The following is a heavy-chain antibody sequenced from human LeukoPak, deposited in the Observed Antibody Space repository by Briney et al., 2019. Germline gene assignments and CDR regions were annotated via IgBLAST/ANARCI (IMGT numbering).Heavy chain of an antibody. Sequence: PGGSLRLSCAASGFTFSSYAMSWVRQAPGKGLEWVANIKQDGSEKYYVDSVKGRFTVSRDNAKNSLYLQMNSLRDEDTAVYYCARDLAGDDYGNYFDYWGQGTLVTVSS. V-gene: IGHV3-7*01. CDR2: IKQDGSEK. J-gene: IGHJ4*02. CDR3: ARDLAGDDYGNYFDY. CDR1: GFTFSSYA. D-gene: IGHD4/OR15-4a*01.